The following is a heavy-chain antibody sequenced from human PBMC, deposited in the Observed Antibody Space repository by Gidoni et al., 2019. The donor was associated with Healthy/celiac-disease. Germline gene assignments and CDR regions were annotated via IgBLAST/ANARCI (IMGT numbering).Heavy chain of an antibody. Sequence: EVQLLESGGGLVQPGGSLRLSCEASGFTCSSYAMSWVRQAPGKGLEWVSAISGSGGSTYYADSVKGRFTISRDNSKNTLYLQMNSLRAEDTAVYYCAKDLNEYDFWSGSNYWGQGTLVTVSS. CDR2: ISGSGGST. J-gene: IGHJ4*02. CDR3: AKDLNEYDFWSGSNY. V-gene: IGHV3-23*01. D-gene: IGHD3-3*01. CDR1: GFTCSSYA.